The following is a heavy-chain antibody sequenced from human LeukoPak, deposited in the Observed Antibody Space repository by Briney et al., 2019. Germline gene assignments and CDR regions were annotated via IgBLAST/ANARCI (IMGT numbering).Heavy chain of an antibody. J-gene: IGHJ4*02. CDR2: IYSGGST. CDR1: GFTFSSYA. CDR3: ARVWGGVNFDY. Sequence: PGRSLRLSCAASGFTFSSYAMHWVRQAPGKGLEWVSVIYSGGSTYYADSVKGRFTISRDNSKNTLYLQMNSLRAEDTAVYYCARVWGGVNFDYWGQGTLVTVSS. D-gene: IGHD3-16*01. V-gene: IGHV3-NL1*01.